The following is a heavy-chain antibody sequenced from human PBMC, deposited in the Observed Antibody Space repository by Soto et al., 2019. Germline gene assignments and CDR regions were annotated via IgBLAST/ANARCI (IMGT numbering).Heavy chain of an antibody. D-gene: IGHD2-2*01. CDR3: ARGHLAVVPVASWFYYMDV. CDR1: GYTFTNYA. J-gene: IGHJ6*03. CDR2: INAGNGNT. V-gene: IGHV1-3*01. Sequence: ASVKVSCTASGYTFTNYAVHWVRQAPGQRLEWMGWINAGNGNTRFSQNLQGRVTITRDTSARTVYMELSSLRSEDTAVYYCARGHLAVVPVASWFYYMDVWGQGTTVTVSS.